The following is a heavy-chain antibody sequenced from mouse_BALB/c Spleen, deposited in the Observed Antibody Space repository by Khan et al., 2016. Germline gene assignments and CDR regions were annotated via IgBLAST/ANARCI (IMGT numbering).Heavy chain of an antibody. J-gene: IGHJ4*01. CDR1: GFNIKDTY. Sequence: VQLQQSGAELVKPGASVKLSCTASGFNIKDTYMHWVKQRPEQGLEWIGRIDPANGNTKYDPKFQGKATITADTSSNTAYLQLSSLTSEDTAVYYCAKGRDYAMDYWGQGTSVTVSS. CDR2: IDPANGNT. CDR3: AKGRDYAMDY. V-gene: IGHV14-3*02.